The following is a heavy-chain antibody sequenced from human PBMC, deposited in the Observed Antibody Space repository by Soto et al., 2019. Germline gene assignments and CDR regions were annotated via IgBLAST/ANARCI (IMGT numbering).Heavy chain of an antibody. CDR2: IIPIFGTA. CDR3: ARDGYGLTAIGYFDY. V-gene: IGHV1-69*13. J-gene: IGHJ4*02. D-gene: IGHD2-21*02. Sequence: GGSVKVSCKASGGTFSSYAISWVRQAPGQGLEWMGGIIPIFGTANYAQKFQGRVTITADESTSTAYMEVSSLRSEETAVYYCARDGYGLTAIGYFDYWGQGTLVTSP. CDR1: GGTFSSYA.